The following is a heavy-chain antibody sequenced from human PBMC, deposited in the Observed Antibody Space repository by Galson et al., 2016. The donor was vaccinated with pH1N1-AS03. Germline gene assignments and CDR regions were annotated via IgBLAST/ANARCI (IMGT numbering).Heavy chain of an antibody. CDR1: GFTFSTYR. J-gene: IGHJ3*02. CDR2: IGSGGIPI. V-gene: IGHV3-48*02. CDR3: ARGWLENTFDI. Sequence: SLRLSCATSGFTFSTYRMDWVRQAPGRGLEWVSFIGSGGIPIYYADSVKGRFTIYRDNARNSVYLQMNSLRDEDTAVYYCARGWLENTFDIWGQGTMVTVSS. D-gene: IGHD5-24*01.